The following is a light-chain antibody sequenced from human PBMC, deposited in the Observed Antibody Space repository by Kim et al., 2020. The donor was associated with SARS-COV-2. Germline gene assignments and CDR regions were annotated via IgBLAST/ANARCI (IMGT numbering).Light chain of an antibody. CDR2: SVS. V-gene: IGKV3-20*01. CDR1: QSVCSHC. J-gene: IGKJ2*01. Sequence: EIELTQSPCTLSLSPGERATLSCRTSQSVCSHCLSWYQQKPGQAPRLLIYSVSNRATGIPDMFSGSWSGKDFPLTISRLAAEDFAVYYWQQYGIAPPYTLGQGTKLEI. CDR3: QQYGIAPPYT.